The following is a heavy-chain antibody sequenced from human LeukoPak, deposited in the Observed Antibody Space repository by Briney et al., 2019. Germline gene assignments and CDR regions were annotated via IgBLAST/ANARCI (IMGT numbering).Heavy chain of an antibody. V-gene: IGHV3-23*01. D-gene: IGHD2-2*03. CDR3: AKVVGIVVVPAAISYFDY. J-gene: IGHJ4*02. CDR2: ISDSGGST. Sequence: PGGSLRLFCAASGFTFSSYAMSWVRQAPGKGLEWVSAISDSGGSTYYADSVKGRFTISRDNSKNTLYLQMNSLRAEDTAVYYCAKVVGIVVVPAAISYFDYWGQGTLVTVSS. CDR1: GFTFSSYA.